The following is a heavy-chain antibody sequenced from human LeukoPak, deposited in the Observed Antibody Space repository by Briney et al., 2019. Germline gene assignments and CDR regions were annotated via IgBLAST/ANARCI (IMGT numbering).Heavy chain of an antibody. CDR3: GRSHYYDGSGYFSYYYGLDV. CDR1: GFTFTSYW. D-gene: IGHD3-22*01. CDR2: IDSDGTST. V-gene: IGHV3-74*01. J-gene: IGHJ6*02. Sequence: GGSLRLSCAASGFTFTSYWMHWVRQAPGTGLVWVSRIDSDGTSTRYADSVKGRFTISRDNAKNALDLQMNSLRAEDTAIYYCGRSHYYDGSGYFSYYYGLDVWGQGTTVTVSS.